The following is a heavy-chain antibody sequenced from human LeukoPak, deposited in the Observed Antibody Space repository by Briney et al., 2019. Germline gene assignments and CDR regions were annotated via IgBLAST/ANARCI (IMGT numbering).Heavy chain of an antibody. CDR3: ARAIPNNDAETPYDAFDI. D-gene: IGHD1-1*01. V-gene: IGHV1-69*13. Sequence: ASVKVSCKASGGTFSSYAISWVRQAPGQGLEWMGGIIPIFGTANYAQKFQGRVTITADESTSTAYMELSSLRSEDTAVYYCARAIPNNDAETPYDAFDIWGQGTMVTVSS. CDR2: IIPIFGTA. CDR1: GGTFSSYA. J-gene: IGHJ3*02.